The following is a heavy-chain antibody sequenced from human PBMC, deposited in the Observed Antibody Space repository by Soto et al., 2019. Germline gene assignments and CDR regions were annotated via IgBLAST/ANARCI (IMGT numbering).Heavy chain of an antibody. D-gene: IGHD6-19*01. J-gene: IGHJ6*02. V-gene: IGHV1-69*12. CDR3: AMLAGSYYVNNMNV. Sequence: QVQLVQSGAEVKKPGSSVKVSCKASGGTFSTYAISWVRQAPGQGLEWMGGVIPILGTTNNAQKFQGRVTSTADESTGTAYMELSRLRSDVTAVYFCAMLAGSYYVNNMNVWSHGNTVTVS. CDR2: VIPILGTT. CDR1: GGTFSTYA.